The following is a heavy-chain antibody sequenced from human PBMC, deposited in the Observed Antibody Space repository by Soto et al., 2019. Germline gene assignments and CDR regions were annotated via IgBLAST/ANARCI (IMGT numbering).Heavy chain of an antibody. D-gene: IGHD3-10*01. Sequence: QVQLVESGGGVVQPGRSLRLSCAASGFTFSSYAMHWVRQAPGKGLEWVAVISYDGSNKYYADSVKGRFTISRDNSKNTLYLQMNSLRAEDTAVYYCARGQATGRKFDYWGQGTLVTVSS. CDR2: ISYDGSNK. V-gene: IGHV3-30-3*01. CDR1: GFTFSSYA. J-gene: IGHJ4*02. CDR3: ARGQATGRKFDY.